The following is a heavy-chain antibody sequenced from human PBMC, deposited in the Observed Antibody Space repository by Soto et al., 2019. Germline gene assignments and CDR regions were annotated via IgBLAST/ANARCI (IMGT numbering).Heavy chain of an antibody. J-gene: IGHJ4*02. Sequence: QVQLVQSGAEVKKPGSSVKASCKASGGTFSTYAFSWVRQAPGQGLEWMGGIIPIFGTTNYAQKFQGRVTITADESTSTAYMELSSLRSEDTAVYYCAHLPTPSYYATRPPYFFDYWGQGTLVTVSS. CDR1: GGTFSTYA. CDR2: IIPIFGTT. CDR3: AHLPTPSYYATRPPYFFDY. V-gene: IGHV1-69*01. D-gene: IGHD3-10*01.